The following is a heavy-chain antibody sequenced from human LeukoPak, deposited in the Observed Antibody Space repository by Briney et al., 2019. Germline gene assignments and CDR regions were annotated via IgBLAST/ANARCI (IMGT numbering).Heavy chain of an antibody. D-gene: IGHD1-26*01. V-gene: IGHV3-66*01. J-gene: IGHJ5*02. CDR1: GFTVSSNY. Sequence: GGSLRLSCAASGFTVSSNYMSWVRQAPGKGLEWVSIIYSGGSTYYADSVKGRFTISRDNAKNSLYLQMNSLRAEDTALYYCARERSSKIDRENWFDPWGQGTLVTVSS. CDR3: ARERSSKIDRENWFDP. CDR2: IYSGGST.